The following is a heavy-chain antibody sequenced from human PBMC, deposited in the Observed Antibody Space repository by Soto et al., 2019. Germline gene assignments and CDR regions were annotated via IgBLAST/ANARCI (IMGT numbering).Heavy chain of an antibody. CDR1: GGSISSSSYY. CDR2: IYYSGST. V-gene: IGHV4-39*01. J-gene: IGHJ4*02. Sequence: SLTCTVSGGSISSSSYYWGWIRQPPGKGLEWIGSIYYSGSTYYNPSLKSRVTISVDTSKNQFSLKLSSVTAADTAVYYCARQIAAAGYIDYWGQGTLVTVSS. D-gene: IGHD6-13*01. CDR3: ARQIAAAGYIDY.